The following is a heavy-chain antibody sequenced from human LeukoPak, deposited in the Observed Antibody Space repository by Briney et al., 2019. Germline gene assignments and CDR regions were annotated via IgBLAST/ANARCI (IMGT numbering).Heavy chain of an antibody. CDR2: ISADNGNT. CDR1: GYTFTSYG. J-gene: IGHJ4*02. Sequence: GASVKVSCKASGYTFTSYGISWVRQAPGQGLEWMGWISADNGNTNYAQKVHGRLTMTTDTSTSTAYMELKSLRSDDTAVYYCARERRTIVVVPGYFDYWGQGTLVTVSS. D-gene: IGHD2-2*01. CDR3: ARERRTIVVVPGYFDY. V-gene: IGHV1-18*01.